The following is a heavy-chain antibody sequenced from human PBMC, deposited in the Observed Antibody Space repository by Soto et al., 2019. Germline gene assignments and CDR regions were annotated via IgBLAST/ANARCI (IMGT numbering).Heavy chain of an antibody. CDR1: GFTFSSYS. CDR3: ARDLPSAYYDFWSGYYF. J-gene: IGHJ4*02. CDR2: ISSSSSTI. D-gene: IGHD3-3*01. V-gene: IGHV3-48*01. Sequence: PGGSLRLSCAAFGFTFSSYSMNWVLQAPGKGLEWVSYISSSSSTIYYADSVKGRFTISRDNAKNSLYLQMNSLRAEDTAVYYCARDLPSAYYDFWSGYYFWGQGTLVTVSS.